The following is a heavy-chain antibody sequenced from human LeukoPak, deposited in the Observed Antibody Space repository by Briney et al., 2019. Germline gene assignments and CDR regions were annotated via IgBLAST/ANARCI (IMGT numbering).Heavy chain of an antibody. D-gene: IGHD3-16*01. J-gene: IGHJ3*02. Sequence: PSETLSLTCTVSGGSISSYYWSWIRQPAGKGLEWIGRIYTSGSTNYNPSLKSRVTISVDTSKNQFSLKLSSVTAADTAVYYCARGGSRLGRLRNAFDIWGQGTMVTVSS. CDR3: ARGGSRLGRLRNAFDI. CDR2: IYTSGST. V-gene: IGHV4-4*07. CDR1: GGSISSYY.